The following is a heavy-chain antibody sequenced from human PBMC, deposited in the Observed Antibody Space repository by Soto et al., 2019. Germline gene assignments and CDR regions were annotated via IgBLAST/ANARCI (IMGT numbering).Heavy chain of an antibody. D-gene: IGHD2-15*01. CDR3: ASSRKGGGTCDH. V-gene: IGHV4-31*03. CDR2: IYYTGGT. J-gene: IGHJ4*02. Sequence: QVQLQESGPGLVKPSQTLSLICNVSGDSISSGAYYWSWVRQFPGKGLEWIGYIYYTGGTYYTPSLKSRLSISVDTSKNQFSLNLNSVTAADTAVYYCASSRKGGGTCDHWGQGTLVTVSS. CDR1: GDSISSGAYY.